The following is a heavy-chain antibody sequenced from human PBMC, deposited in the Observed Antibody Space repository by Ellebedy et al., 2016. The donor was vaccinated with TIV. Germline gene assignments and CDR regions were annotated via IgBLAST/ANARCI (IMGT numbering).Heavy chain of an antibody. J-gene: IGHJ4*02. V-gene: IGHV3-33*08. D-gene: IGHD2-21*02. CDR1: GFTFSSYG. CDR2: IWYDGSNK. CDR3: ARDPISCGGDGYSHY. Sequence: GESLKISCAASGFTFSSYGMHWVRQAPGKGLEWVGVIWYDGSNKYYADSVKGRFTISRDNSKNTLYLQMNSLRAEDTAVYYCARDPISCGGDGYSHYWGQGTLVTVSS.